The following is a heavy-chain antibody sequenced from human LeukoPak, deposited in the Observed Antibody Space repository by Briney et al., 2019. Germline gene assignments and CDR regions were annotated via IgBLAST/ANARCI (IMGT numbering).Heavy chain of an antibody. Sequence: PGGSLRLSCAASGFSFDDYAMHWVRQAPGKGLEWVSGISWNSGSIGYADSVKGRFTTSRDNAKNSLYLQMNSLRDEDTAVYYCARDYYDSSGYYYYYYGMDVWGQGTTVTVSS. CDR1: GFSFDDYA. V-gene: IGHV3-9*01. D-gene: IGHD3-22*01. CDR3: ARDYYDSSGYYYYYYGMDV. CDR2: ISWNSGSI. J-gene: IGHJ6*02.